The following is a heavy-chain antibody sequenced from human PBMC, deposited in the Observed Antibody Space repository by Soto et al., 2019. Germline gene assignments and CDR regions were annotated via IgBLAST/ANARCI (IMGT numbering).Heavy chain of an antibody. CDR1: GYSFTSYW. CDR3: ARRPSYGILGGYYFDY. D-gene: IGHD5-18*01. J-gene: IGHJ4*02. CDR2: IYPGDSNT. V-gene: IGHV5-51*01. Sequence: GESLKISCNGSGYSFTSYWIGLVLQMPGKGLEWMGIIYPGDSNTKYSPTFQCQVTISADKSISTAYLQWSSLKASDTAMYYCARRPSYGILGGYYFDYWGQGTLVTVSS.